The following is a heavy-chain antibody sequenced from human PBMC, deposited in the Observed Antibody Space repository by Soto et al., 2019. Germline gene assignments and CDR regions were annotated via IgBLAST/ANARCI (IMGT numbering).Heavy chain of an antibody. Sequence: QVQLVQSGAEVKKPGSSVKVSCKASGGTFNNYAVTWVRQAPGQGLAWMGGIIPSLGTPNYAQKFQGRVTITADTSTGTAYMELSSLRSEDTAVYYCASSYGTSWYGDYWGQGTLVTVSS. J-gene: IGHJ4*02. CDR1: GGTFNNYA. CDR3: ASSYGTSWYGDY. D-gene: IGHD6-13*01. CDR2: IIPSLGTP. V-gene: IGHV1-69*06.